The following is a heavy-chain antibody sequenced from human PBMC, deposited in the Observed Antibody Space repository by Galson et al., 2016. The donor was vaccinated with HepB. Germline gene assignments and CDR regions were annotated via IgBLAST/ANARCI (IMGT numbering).Heavy chain of an antibody. CDR2: ISPSDGST. J-gene: IGHJ4*02. V-gene: IGHV1-46*04. D-gene: IGHD5-12*01. CDR1: GNTFTNND. Sequence: SVKVSCKASGNTFTNNDIHWLRQAPGQGLQWMAGISPSDGSTRSAQTWQGRVTVTRDTSTSTVYMELSSLTSDDTAVYYCARRGHDWAFDQWGQGTLVTVSS. CDR3: ARRGHDWAFDQ.